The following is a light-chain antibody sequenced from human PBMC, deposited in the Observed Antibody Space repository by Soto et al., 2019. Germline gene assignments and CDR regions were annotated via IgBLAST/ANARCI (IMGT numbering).Light chain of an antibody. CDR1: QSIGNN. CDR3: LHYYNWPRT. J-gene: IGKJ1*01. CDR2: GA. V-gene: IGKV3-15*01. Sequence: EIVMTQSPATLSVSPGXSATLSCRASQSIGNNLAWYQQKPGQAARLLIYGATRVTGLPARFSGSGSGTEFTLTISSLQSEDFAVYCCLHYYNWPRTFGQGTKVDTK.